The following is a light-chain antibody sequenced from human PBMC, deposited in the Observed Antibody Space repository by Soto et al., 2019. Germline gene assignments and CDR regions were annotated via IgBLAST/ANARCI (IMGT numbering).Light chain of an antibody. J-gene: IGLJ1*01. CDR1: SGDVGAYNY. CDR3: SSYAGSNRV. CDR2: EVN. Sequence: SVLAQPPSASGSPGQSVTISCTGTSGDVGAYNYVSWYQQHPGKAPKLMIYEVNKRPSGVPDRFSGSKSGNTASLTVSGLQADGEADYYCSSYAGSNRVFGTGTKVTVL. V-gene: IGLV2-8*01.